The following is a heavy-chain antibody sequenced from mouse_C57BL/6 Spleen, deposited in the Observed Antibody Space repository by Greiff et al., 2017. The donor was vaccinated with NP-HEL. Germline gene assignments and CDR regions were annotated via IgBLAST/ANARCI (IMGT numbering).Heavy chain of an antibody. CDR2: ILPGSGST. CDR1: GYTFTGYW. J-gene: IGHJ3*01. V-gene: IGHV1-9*01. D-gene: IGHD2-12*01. Sequence: VQLQQSGAELMKPGASVKLSCKATGYTFTGYWIEWVKQRPGHGLEWIGEILPGSGSTNYNEKFKGKATFTADTSSNTAYMQLSSLTTEDSAIYYCASQGYYTPPVIAYWGQGTLVTVSA. CDR3: ASQGYYTPPVIAY.